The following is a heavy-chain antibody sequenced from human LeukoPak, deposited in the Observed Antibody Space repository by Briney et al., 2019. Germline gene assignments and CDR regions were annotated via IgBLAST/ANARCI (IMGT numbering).Heavy chain of an antibody. J-gene: IGHJ4*02. CDR3: ARPYSAVIYYFDY. CDR1: GYTFTGYY. D-gene: IGHD6-13*01. V-gene: IGHV1-2*02. Sequence: ASVKVSCKASGYTFTGYYMHWVRQAPGQGLEWVGWINPNSGGTNYAQKFQGRVTMTRDTSISTAYMELSRLRSDDTAVYYCARPYSAVIYYFDYWGQGTLVTVSS. CDR2: INPNSGGT.